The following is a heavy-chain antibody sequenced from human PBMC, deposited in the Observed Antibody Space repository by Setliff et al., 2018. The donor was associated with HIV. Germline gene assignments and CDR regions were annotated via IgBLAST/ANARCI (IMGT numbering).Heavy chain of an antibody. J-gene: IGHJ3*02. V-gene: IGHV5-51*01. CDR2: IWPDDSDT. Sequence: GESLKISCKAFGYTFSNHWIGWVRQMPGKGLEWMGLIWPDDSDTMYSPSFQGQVTMSAEKSISTAYLQWSSLKASDTAIYYCARHFSVAGDAFDIWGQGTMVTVSS. CDR1: GYTFSNHW. D-gene: IGHD6-19*01. CDR3: ARHFSVAGDAFDI.